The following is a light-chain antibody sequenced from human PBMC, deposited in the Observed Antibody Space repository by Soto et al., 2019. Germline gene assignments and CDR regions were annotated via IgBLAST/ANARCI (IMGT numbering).Light chain of an antibody. CDR3: SSYTSSSTVV. CDR2: EVS. V-gene: IGLV2-14*01. Sequence: QSALTQPASVSGSPGQSITISCTGTSSDVGGYNYVSWYQQLPGKAPKLMIYEVSNRTSGVSNRFSGSKSGNTASLTISGLQAEDEADYYCSSYTSSSTVVFGGGTKLTVL. CDR1: SSDVGGYNY. J-gene: IGLJ2*01.